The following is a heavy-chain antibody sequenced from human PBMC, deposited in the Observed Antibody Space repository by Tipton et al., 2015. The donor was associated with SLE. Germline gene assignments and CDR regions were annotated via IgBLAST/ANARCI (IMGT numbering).Heavy chain of an antibody. J-gene: IGHJ3*02. CDR3: SGGPRSDAFDI. CDR2: INSDGSST. CDR1: GFSFSYHW. V-gene: IGHV3-74*01. Sequence: SLRLSCAASGFSFSYHWMHWVRQAPGKGPEWVSRINSDGSSTNYADSVKGRFTISRDNAKHTLDLQMSSLRAEDTAVYYCSGGPRSDAFDIWGQGTMVTVSS. D-gene: IGHD3-16*01.